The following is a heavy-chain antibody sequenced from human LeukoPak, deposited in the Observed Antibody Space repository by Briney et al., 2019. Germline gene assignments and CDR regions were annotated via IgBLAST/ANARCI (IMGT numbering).Heavy chain of an antibody. CDR3: ATNYYASWFYGY. V-gene: IGHV3-48*01. J-gene: IGHJ4*02. CDR1: GFTFSSYS. CDR2: ISSSSTI. D-gene: IGHD3-22*01. Sequence: GGSLRLSCAASGFTFSSYSMNWVRQAPGKGPEWVSYISSSSTIYYADSVKGRFTISRDNAKNSLHLQMNSLRAEDTAVYYCATNYYASWFYGYWGQGTLVTVSS.